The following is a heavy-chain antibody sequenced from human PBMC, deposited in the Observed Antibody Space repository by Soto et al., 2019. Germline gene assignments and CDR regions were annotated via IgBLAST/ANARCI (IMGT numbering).Heavy chain of an antibody. CDR3: AREAGCSGTNCTVYFDY. CDR1: GFTFSSYA. J-gene: IGHJ4*01. CDR2: ISGSGGST. Sequence: GGSLRLSCAASGFTFSSYAMSWVRQAPGKGLEWVSAISGSGGSTYYADSVKGRFTISRDNSKNTLYLHMNSLRTEDTAVYYCAREAGCSGTNCTVYFDYWGLGTLVTLSS. V-gene: IGHV3-23*01. D-gene: IGHD2-15*01.